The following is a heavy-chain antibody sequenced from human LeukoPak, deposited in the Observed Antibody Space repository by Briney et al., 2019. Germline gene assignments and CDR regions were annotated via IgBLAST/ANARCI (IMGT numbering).Heavy chain of an antibody. J-gene: IGHJ5*02. Sequence: GGSLRLSCVASELPFSTYWMTWVRQAPGKGLEWVANIKPDGSEKHYVDSVKGRFTISRDNAKDSLYLQMNSLRAEDTAVYFCAPYSSSSGWLDPWGQGTLVTVPS. D-gene: IGHD6-6*01. CDR3: APYSSSSGWLDP. CDR1: ELPFSTYW. V-gene: IGHV3-7*01. CDR2: IKPDGSEK.